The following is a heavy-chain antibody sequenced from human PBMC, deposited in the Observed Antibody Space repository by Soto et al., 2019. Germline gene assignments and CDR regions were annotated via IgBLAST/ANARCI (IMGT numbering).Heavy chain of an antibody. CDR2: IYYTGTT. CDR1: GYSISSGNW. D-gene: IGHD3-10*01. Sequence: SETLSLTCAVSGYSISSGNWWGWIRQPPGEGLEWIGYIYYTGTTYYNPSLKSRVTMSVDTSKNQFSLRLSSVTAVDTAIYYCTITGGDPHLHGLDYWAQGTLVTVAS. J-gene: IGHJ4*02. CDR3: TITGGDPHLHGLDY. V-gene: IGHV4-28*01.